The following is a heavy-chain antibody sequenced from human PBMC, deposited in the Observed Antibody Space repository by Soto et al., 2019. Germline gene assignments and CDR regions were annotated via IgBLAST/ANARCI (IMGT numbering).Heavy chain of an antibody. CDR3: ARGRASGSYKLRDY. V-gene: IGHV1-8*01. CDR1: GDTFTTYD. J-gene: IGHJ4*02. D-gene: IGHD3-10*01. Sequence: ASVKVSCKPSGDTFTTYDINWVRQATGHGLEWMGWINPNSGNIGYAQRFQGRVTMTRHSAIRTAYMEVSSLSSDDTAVYYCARGRASGSYKLRDYWGKGPWVTVSS. CDR2: INPNSGNI.